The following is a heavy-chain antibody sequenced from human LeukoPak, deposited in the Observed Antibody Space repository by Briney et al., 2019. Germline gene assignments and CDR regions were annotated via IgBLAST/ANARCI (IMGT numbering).Heavy chain of an antibody. CDR2: IYTSGST. Sequence: SETLSLTCTVSGGSISSYYWSWIRQPAGKGLEWIGRIYTSGSTNYNPSLKSRVTMSVDTSKNQFSLKLSSVTAADTAVYYCARDKATIPGRWFDPWGQGTLVTVSS. V-gene: IGHV4-4*07. D-gene: IGHD5-12*01. CDR3: ARDKATIPGRWFDP. CDR1: GGSISSYY. J-gene: IGHJ5*02.